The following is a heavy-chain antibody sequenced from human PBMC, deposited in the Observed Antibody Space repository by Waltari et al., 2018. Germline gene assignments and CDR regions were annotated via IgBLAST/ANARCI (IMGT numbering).Heavy chain of an antibody. V-gene: IGHV1-46*01. CDR3: ARSHTIFGVVTRGLDY. CDR2: INPSVVST. D-gene: IGHD3-3*01. J-gene: IGHJ4*02. CDR1: GYTFTSYY. Sequence: QVQLVQSGAEVKKPGASVKVSCKASGYTFTSYYMHWVRQAPGQGLEWMGIINPSVVSTSYAQKCQGRVTMTRDTSTSTVYMELSSLRSEDTAVYYCARSHTIFGVVTRGLDYWGQGTLVTVSS.